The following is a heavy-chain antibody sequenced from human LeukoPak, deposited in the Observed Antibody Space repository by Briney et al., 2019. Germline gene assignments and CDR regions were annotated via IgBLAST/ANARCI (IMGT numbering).Heavy chain of an antibody. J-gene: IGHJ4*02. V-gene: IGHV3-23*01. Sequence: GGTLRLSCAASGFTFRTYGMNWVRQAPGKGLEWVSSISGSGDTTYYANSVKGRFTISRENSKNTLYLEMSSLRVEDTALYYCAKDPFDYWGQGTLVTVSS. CDR2: ISGSGDTT. CDR3: AKDPFDY. CDR1: GFTFRTYG.